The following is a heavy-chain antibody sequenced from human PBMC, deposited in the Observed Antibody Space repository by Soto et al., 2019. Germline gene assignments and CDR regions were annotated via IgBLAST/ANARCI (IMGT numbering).Heavy chain of an antibody. V-gene: IGHV4-59*11. CDR1: GGSLTDHY. J-gene: IGHJ3*02. Sequence: QVQLQESGAGLVKPSETLSLTCTVAGGSLTDHYWNWFRQSPGKGLHWIGYVYYSGGTNYNPSLKSRVTMSGDTSKNQFSLNLRSVTAADTAVYYCARGNDWKSSTFDIWGQGTMVSVSS. CDR2: VYYSGGT. D-gene: IGHD2-21*01. CDR3: ARGNDWKSSTFDI.